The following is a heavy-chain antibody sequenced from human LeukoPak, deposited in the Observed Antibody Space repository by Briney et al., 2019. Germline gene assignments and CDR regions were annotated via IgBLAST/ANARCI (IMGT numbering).Heavy chain of an antibody. CDR1: GFRFSGYT. CDR2: ISSSSTNR. D-gene: IGHD3-10*01. Sequence: GGSLRLSCVASGFRFSGYTMTWVRQAPGKGPEWVSSISSSSTNRYYADSVKGRFTISRDNAKNSLYLQMHSLRAEDTALYYCAPYYYGSGSYSYGIDVWGQGTTVTVSS. V-gene: IGHV3-21*01. J-gene: IGHJ6*02. CDR3: APYYYGSGSYSYGIDV.